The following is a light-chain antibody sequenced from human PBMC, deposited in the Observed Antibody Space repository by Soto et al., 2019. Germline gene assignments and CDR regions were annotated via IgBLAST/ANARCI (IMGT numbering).Light chain of an antibody. J-gene: IGLJ1*01. CDR1: SSNIGGNS. CDR3: GSWDSSLSAYV. Sequence: QSAMTQPPSLSAAPGQKVTISCSGNSSNIGGNSVSWYQQLPGTAPKLLIYDDNKRPSGIPDRFSGSKSGTSATLGITGFQTGDEADYYCGSWDSSLSAYVFGTGTKLTVL. V-gene: IGLV1-51*01. CDR2: DDN.